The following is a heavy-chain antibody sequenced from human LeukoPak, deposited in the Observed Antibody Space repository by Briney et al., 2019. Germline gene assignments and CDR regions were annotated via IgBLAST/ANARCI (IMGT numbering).Heavy chain of an antibody. V-gene: IGHV3-48*02. CDR1: GFTFSSYS. CDR3: SVRRVTMVRGVNFDY. Sequence: GGSLGLSCAASGFTFSSYSMNWVRQAPGKGLEWVSYISSSSSTMYYADSVKGRFTISRDNAKNSLYLQMNSLRDEDTAVYYCSVRRVTMVRGVNFDYWGQGTLVTVSS. J-gene: IGHJ4*02. CDR2: ISSSSSTM. D-gene: IGHD3-10*01.